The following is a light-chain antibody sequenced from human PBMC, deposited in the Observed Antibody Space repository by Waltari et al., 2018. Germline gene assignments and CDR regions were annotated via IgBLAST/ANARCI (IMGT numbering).Light chain of an antibody. J-gene: IGLJ3*02. CDR1: PSNFGAGYD. Sequence: QFVLTQPPSVSGAPGQTVTISCTGTPSNFGAGYDVFWYQRLPGTAPKLLISLITNRPPGVPDRFSGSKSGTSASLAISGLQTDDEGDYYCQSYDRNLRGWVFGGGTKLTVL. CDR2: LIT. V-gene: IGLV1-40*01. CDR3: QSYDRNLRGWV.